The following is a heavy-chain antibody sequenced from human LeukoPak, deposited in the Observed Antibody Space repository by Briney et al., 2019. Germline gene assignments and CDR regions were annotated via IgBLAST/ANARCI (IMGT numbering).Heavy chain of an antibody. Sequence: ASVKVSCKASGYTFTSYDINWVRQATGQGFEWMGWMNPNSGNTGYAQKFQGRVTMTRNTSISTAYMELCSLRSEDTAVYYCARHCSSTSCSFFDPWGQGTLVTVSS. CDR1: GYTFTSYD. V-gene: IGHV1-8*01. D-gene: IGHD2-2*01. J-gene: IGHJ5*02. CDR2: MNPNSGNT. CDR3: ARHCSSTSCSFFDP.